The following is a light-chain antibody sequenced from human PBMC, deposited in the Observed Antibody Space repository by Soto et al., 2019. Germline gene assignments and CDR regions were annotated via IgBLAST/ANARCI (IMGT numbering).Light chain of an antibody. V-gene: IGKV1-27*01. J-gene: IGKJ2*01. Sequence: DIQMTQSPSSLSASVGDRVTITCRASQCIFNYLAWYQQKPGKVPKLLIFAAYTLKSGFPSRFSGSGSGTEFTLTISSLQPEDVATYYCQKYGSVPYTFGQGTKLEI. CDR3: QKYGSVPYT. CDR1: QCIFNY. CDR2: AAY.